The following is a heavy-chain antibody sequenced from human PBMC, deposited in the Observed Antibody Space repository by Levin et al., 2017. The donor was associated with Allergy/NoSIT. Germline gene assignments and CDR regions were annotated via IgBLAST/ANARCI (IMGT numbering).Heavy chain of an antibody. CDR1: GGSISSYY. V-gene: IGHV4-59*01. D-gene: IGHD6-19*01. Sequence: SETLSLTCTVSGGSISSYYWSWIRQPPGKGLEWIGYIYYSGSTNYNPSLKSRVTISVDTSKNQFSLKLSSVTAADTAVYYCARGKVGRRLGAVAFDYWGQGTLVTVSS. J-gene: IGHJ4*02. CDR3: ARGKVGRRLGAVAFDY. CDR2: IYYSGST.